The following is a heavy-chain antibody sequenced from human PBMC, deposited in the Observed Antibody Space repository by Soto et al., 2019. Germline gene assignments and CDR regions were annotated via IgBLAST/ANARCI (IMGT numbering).Heavy chain of an antibody. CDR3: AKGVVATTRRYYSGMDV. CDR1: GYTFTSYG. J-gene: IGHJ6*02. D-gene: IGHD2-15*01. Sequence: QVQLVQSGAEVKKPGASVKVSCKASGYTFTSYGISWVRQAPGQGLEWMGWISAYNGNTNYAQTLQGRVTMTTDTSTSTAYMELRSLRSDDTAVYYCAKGVVATTRRYYSGMDVWGQGTTVTVSS. CDR2: ISAYNGNT. V-gene: IGHV1-18*04.